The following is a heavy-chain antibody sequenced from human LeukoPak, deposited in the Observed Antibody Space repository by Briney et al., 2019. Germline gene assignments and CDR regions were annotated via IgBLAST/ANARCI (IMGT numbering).Heavy chain of an antibody. D-gene: IGHD3-22*01. CDR3: ARRRYYYDSSGYYHDAFDI. CDR1: GYSFTSYW. Sequence: GESLKISCKGSGYSFTSYWISWVRQMPGKGLEWMGRIDPSDSYTNYSPSFQGHVTISADKSISTACLQWSSLKASDTAMYYCARRRYYYDSSGYYHDAFDIWGQGTMVTVSS. V-gene: IGHV5-10-1*01. CDR2: IDPSDSYT. J-gene: IGHJ3*02.